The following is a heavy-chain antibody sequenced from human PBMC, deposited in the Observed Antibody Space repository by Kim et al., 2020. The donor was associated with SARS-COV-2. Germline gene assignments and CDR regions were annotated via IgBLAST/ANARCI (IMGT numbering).Heavy chain of an antibody. J-gene: IGHJ4*02. Sequence: GGSLRLSCAASGFRFNEYWMSWVRQTPGGGLEWVANMDEPGRLNFYGGSVEGRFTISRDNAKNSVYLQMSGLRDDDTATYFCARAGGVGTVDYWGQGIL. CDR2: MDEPGRLN. CDR1: GFRFNEYW. D-gene: IGHD1-7*01. V-gene: IGHV3-7*03. CDR3: ARAGGVGTVDY.